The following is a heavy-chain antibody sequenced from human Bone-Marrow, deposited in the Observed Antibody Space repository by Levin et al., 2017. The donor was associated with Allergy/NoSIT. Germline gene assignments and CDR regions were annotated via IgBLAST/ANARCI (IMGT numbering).Heavy chain of an antibody. CDR3: TSNCSSTSCQTYYYYDYYMDV. CDR2: IKSKTDGGTT. J-gene: IGHJ6*03. V-gene: IGHV3-15*01. Sequence: GGSLRLSCAASGFTFSNAWMSWVRQAPGKGLEWVGRIKSKTDGGTTDYAAPVKGRFTISRDDSKNTLYLQMNSLKTEDTAVYYCTSNCSSTSCQTYYYYDYYMDVWGKGTTVTVSS. D-gene: IGHD2-2*01. CDR1: GFTFSNAW.